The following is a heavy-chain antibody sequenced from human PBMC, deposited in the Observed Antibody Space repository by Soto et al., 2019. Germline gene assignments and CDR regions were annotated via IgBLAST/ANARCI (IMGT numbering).Heavy chain of an antibody. CDR1: GGSISSGDYY. V-gene: IGHV4-30-4*01. CDR2: IYYSGTT. D-gene: IGHD5-18*01. CDR3: ASVRGYSYGYYFDY. Sequence: QVQLQESGPGLVKPSQTLSLTCTVSGGSISSGDYYWSWIRQPPGKGLEWIGYIYYSGTTYYNPSLKSHVTISGDTSNTPFSLKLSSVTAADSAVYYCASVRGYSYGYYFDYWGQGTLVTVSS. J-gene: IGHJ4*02.